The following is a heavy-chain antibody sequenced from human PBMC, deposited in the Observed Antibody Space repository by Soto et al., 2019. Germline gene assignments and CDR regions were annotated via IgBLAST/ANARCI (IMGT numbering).Heavy chain of an antibody. CDR2: IYYSGST. CDR3: ARATPRLQYSSLNWFDP. D-gene: IGHD6-13*01. V-gene: IGHV4-59*01. Sequence: KPSETLSLTCTVSGGSISSYYWSWIRQPPGKGLEWIGYIYYSGSTNYNPSLKSRVTISVDTSKNQFSLKLSSVTAADTAVYYCARATPRLQYSSLNWFDPWGQGTLVTVSS. J-gene: IGHJ5*02. CDR1: GGSISSYY.